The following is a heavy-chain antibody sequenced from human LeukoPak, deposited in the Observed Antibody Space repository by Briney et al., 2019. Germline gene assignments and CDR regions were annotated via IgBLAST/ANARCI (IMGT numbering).Heavy chain of an antibody. CDR3: ARDHDYGDSDY. J-gene: IGHJ4*02. D-gene: IGHD4-17*01. CDR2: ISSSGSTI. Sequence: PGGSLRLSCAASGFTFSSYEMNWVRQAPGKGLEWVSYISSSGSTIYYADSVKGRFTIFRDNAKNSLYLQMNSLRAEDTAVYYCARDHDYGDSDYWGQGTLVTVSS. CDR1: GFTFSSYE. V-gene: IGHV3-48*03.